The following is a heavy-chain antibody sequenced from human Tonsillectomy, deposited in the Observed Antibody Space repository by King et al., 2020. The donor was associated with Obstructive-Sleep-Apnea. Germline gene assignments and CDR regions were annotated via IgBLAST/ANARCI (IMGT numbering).Heavy chain of an antibody. CDR3: ARVLGAAGPDYYFDY. CDR1: GGSFSDYY. Sequence: QVQLQQWGTGLLKPSETLSLICAVYGGSFSDYYWSWIRQPPGKGLEWIGEINHGGSTNFNTSLKSRVTISVDTSRNQFSLKLHSVTAADTAVYYCARVLGAAGPDYYFDYWGQGTLVTVSS. V-gene: IGHV4-34*01. CDR2: INHGGST. D-gene: IGHD1-26*01. J-gene: IGHJ4*02.